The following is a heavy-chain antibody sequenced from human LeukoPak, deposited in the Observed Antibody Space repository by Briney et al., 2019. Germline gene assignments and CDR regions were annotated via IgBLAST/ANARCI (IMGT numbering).Heavy chain of an antibody. CDR3: ARDSGVIEGMFDY. D-gene: IGHD3-22*01. J-gene: IGHJ4*02. V-gene: IGHV4-59*01. CDR2: IYYSGST. Sequence: SETLSLTCTVSGGSISSYYWSWIRQPPGKGLEWIGYIYYSGSTNYNPSLKSRVTISVDTSKNKFSLKLSSVTAADTAVYYCARDSGVIEGMFDYWGQGTLVTVSS. CDR1: GGSISSYY.